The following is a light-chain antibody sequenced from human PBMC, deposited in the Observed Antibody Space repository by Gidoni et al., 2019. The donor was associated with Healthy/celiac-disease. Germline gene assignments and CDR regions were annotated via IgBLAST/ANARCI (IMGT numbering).Light chain of an antibody. Sequence: DIQMTQSPSTLSATVGDRVTITCRASQSISSWLAWYQQKPGKAPKLLIYKASSLESGVPSRFSGSGSGTEFTLTISSLQPDDFATYYCQQYNSYLLTFGGGTKVEIK. CDR3: QQYNSYLLT. J-gene: IGKJ4*01. V-gene: IGKV1-5*03. CDR1: QSISSW. CDR2: KAS.